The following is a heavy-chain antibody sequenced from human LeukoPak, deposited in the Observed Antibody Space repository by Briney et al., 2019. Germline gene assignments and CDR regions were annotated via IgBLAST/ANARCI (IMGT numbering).Heavy chain of an antibody. Sequence: PGGSLRLSCAASGSTFSNAWMSWVRQAPGKGLEWVGRIKSKTDGGTTDYAAPVKGRFTISRDDSKNTLYLQMNSLKTEDTAVYYCARDRAVGTRSTLDYWGQGTLVTVSS. D-gene: IGHD6-13*01. V-gene: IGHV3-15*01. CDR1: GSTFSNAW. J-gene: IGHJ4*02. CDR2: IKSKTDGGTT. CDR3: ARDRAVGTRSTLDY.